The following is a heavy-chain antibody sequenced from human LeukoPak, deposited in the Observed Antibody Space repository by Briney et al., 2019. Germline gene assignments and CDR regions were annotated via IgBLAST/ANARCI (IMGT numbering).Heavy chain of an antibody. J-gene: IGHJ4*02. CDR1: GNTFAGHN. CDR2: INPDRGGT. CDR3: AISIQAAAIPAFDY. Sequence: ASVKVSCKAPGNTFAGHNIHWMRQAPGQGLELMGWINPDRGGTDYARQFQGRVTMTSDTSIRAAYMELSSLVSEDSAVYFSAISIQAAAIPAFDYWGQGTLVTVSS. D-gene: IGHD6-25*01. V-gene: IGHV1-2*02.